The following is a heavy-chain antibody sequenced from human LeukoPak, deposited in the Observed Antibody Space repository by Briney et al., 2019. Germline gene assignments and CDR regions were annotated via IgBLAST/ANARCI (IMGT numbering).Heavy chain of an antibody. CDR2: IYYSGST. CDR3: ARIYSSSWYDLRYFDY. J-gene: IGHJ4*02. CDR1: GGSISSSNW. Sequence: PSGTLSLTCAVSGGSISSSNWWSWVRQPPGKGLEWIGSIYYSGSTYYNPSLKSRVTISVDTSKNQFSLKLSPVTAADTAVYYCARIYSSSWYDLRYFDYWGQGTLVTVSS. V-gene: IGHV4-4*02. D-gene: IGHD6-13*01.